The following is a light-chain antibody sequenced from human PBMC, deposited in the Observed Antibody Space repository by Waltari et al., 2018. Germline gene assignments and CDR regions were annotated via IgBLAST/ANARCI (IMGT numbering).Light chain of an antibody. CDR3: QRYSTDPPT. CDR1: QSINTW. J-gene: IGKJ4*01. V-gene: IGKV1-5*03. CDR2: KAS. Sequence: DIQMTQSPSTLSASVGDRITITCRASQSINTWLAWYQQKPGKAPKLLISKASSLESEVPSRFSGSGFGTEFTLTISSLQPDDSATFYCQRYSTDPPTFGGGTKVEIK.